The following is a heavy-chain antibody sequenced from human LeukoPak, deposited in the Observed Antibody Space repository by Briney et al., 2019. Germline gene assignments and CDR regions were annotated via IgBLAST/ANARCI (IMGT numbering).Heavy chain of an antibody. V-gene: IGHV3-66*01. J-gene: IGHJ5*02. CDR3: VRYYYDSTRGFDR. CDR2: IYSGGDT. D-gene: IGHD3-22*01. CDR1: GFTVSRNY. Sequence: GGSLRLSCAASGFTVSRNYMSWVRQAPGKGLEWVSVIYSGGDTYYTDSVKGRFTISRDNSKNTLYLQMNGLRAEDTAVYYCVRYYYDSTRGFDRWGQGTLVTVSS.